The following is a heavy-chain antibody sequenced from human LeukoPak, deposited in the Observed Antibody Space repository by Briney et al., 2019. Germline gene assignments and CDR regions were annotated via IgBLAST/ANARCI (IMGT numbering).Heavy chain of an antibody. J-gene: IGHJ5*02. Sequence: PSETLSLTCTVSGGSISSGDYYWSWIRQPPGKGLEWIGYIYYSGSTYCNPSLKSRVTISVDTSKNQFSLKLSSVTAADTAVYYCARGRSWYGFNWFDPWGQGTLVTVSS. CDR2: IYYSGST. CDR1: GGSISSGDYY. D-gene: IGHD6-13*01. CDR3: ARGRSWYGFNWFDP. V-gene: IGHV4-30-4*01.